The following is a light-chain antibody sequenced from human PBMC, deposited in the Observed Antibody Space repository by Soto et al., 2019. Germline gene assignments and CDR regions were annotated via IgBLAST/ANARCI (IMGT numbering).Light chain of an antibody. CDR1: QSVSSY. V-gene: IGKV3-11*01. CDR3: QKRSNWPPIT. J-gene: IGKJ5*01. CDR2: DAS. Sequence: EIVLTQSPATLSLSPWERATLSCRASQSVSSYLAWYQQKPGQAPRLLIYDASNRATGIPARFSGSGSGTDFTLTISSLEPEDFAVYYCQKRSNWPPITLGQGTRLEIK.